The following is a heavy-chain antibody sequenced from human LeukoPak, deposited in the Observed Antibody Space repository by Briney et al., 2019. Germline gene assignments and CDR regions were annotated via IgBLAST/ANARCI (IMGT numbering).Heavy chain of an antibody. V-gene: IGHV4-59*01. CDR1: GGSINSYY. CDR2: IDHTGST. CDR3: ARGRVSSSSWQSVYYYYLYMDV. J-gene: IGHJ6*03. Sequence: SETLSLTCTVSGGSINSYYWSWIRQPPGKGLEWIGYIDHTGSTNYNPSLNSRVTISRDTSTNHFSLKLSSVTAADTAVYFCARGRVSSSSWQSVYYYYLYMDVWGKGSTVTVSS. D-gene: IGHD6-13*01.